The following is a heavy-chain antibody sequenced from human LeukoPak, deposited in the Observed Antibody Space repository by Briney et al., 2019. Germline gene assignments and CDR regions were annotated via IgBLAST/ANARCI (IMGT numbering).Heavy chain of an antibody. Sequence: PGGSLRLSCAASGFTFSSYEMYWVRQAPGKGLEWVSYISSSGSTIYYADSVKGRFTISRDNAKNSLYLQMNSLRAEDTAVYYCARQRGSGWYVGNWFDPWGQGTLVTVSS. CDR2: ISSSGSTI. D-gene: IGHD6-19*01. CDR1: GFTFSSYE. CDR3: ARQRGSGWYVGNWFDP. J-gene: IGHJ5*02. V-gene: IGHV3-48*03.